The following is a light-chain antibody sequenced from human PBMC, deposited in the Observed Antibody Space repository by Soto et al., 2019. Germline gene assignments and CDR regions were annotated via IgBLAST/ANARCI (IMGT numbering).Light chain of an antibody. CDR1: SSNIGNNY. J-gene: IGLJ1*01. CDR2: DNN. V-gene: IGLV1-51*01. CDR3: GTWDSSLSAAYV. Sequence: QSALTQPPSVSAAPGQKVTISCSGSSSNIGNNYVSWYQQLPGTAPKLLIYDNNKRPSGIPDCFSGSKSGTSATLGITGLQTGDEADYYCGTWDSSLSAAYVFGTGTKVTVL.